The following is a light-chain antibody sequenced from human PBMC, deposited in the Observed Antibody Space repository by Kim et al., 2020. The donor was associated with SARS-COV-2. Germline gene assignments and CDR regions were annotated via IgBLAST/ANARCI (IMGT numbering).Light chain of an antibody. V-gene: IGLV6-57*03. CDR2: EDN. CDR1: RGSIASNY. Sequence: NFMLTQPHSVSESPGKTVTISCTRSRGSIASNYVQWYQQRPGSAPTTVIYEDNERPSGVPDRFSGSIDSSSNSASLSISGLKTEDEADYYCQSFDDSDHWVFGGGNQLTVL. J-gene: IGLJ3*02. CDR3: QSFDDSDHWV.